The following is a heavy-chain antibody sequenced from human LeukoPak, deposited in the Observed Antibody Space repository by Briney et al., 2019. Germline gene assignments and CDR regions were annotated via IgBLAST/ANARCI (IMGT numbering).Heavy chain of an antibody. V-gene: IGHV3-23*01. CDR1: AFTISGYA. D-gene: IGHD3-10*01. Sequence: GSLRLSCAASAFTISGYAMTWVRQAPGKGLEWVSTISYSGTNAYYADSVKGRFTISRDNSKNMLYLQMNSLRAEDTALYYCAKATHGDYYYYMDVWGKGTTVTVSS. CDR2: ISYSGTNA. J-gene: IGHJ6*03. CDR3: AKATHGDYYYYMDV.